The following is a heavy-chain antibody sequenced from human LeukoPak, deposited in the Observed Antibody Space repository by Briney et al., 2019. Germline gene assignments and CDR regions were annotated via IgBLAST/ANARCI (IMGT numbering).Heavy chain of an antibody. D-gene: IGHD2-8*01. V-gene: IGHV3-23*01. CDR1: GFTFSTYA. J-gene: IGHJ4*02. Sequence: PGGSLRLSCAASGFTFSTYAMTWVRQAPGKGLEWVSLISGTGGSTYYADSVKGRFTISRDNSKNTLYLQMNSLRAEDTAVYYCAKGVNGVWQYFDYWGQGTLVTVSS. CDR2: ISGTGGST. CDR3: AKGVNGVWQYFDY.